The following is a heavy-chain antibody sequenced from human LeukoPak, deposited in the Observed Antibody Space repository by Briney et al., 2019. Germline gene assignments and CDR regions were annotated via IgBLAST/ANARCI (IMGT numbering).Heavy chain of an antibody. CDR1: GGSFSGYY. D-gene: IGHD3-16*01. Sequence: PSETLSLTCAVYGGSFSGYYWSWIRQPPGKGLGWVGEINDSGSNNYNPSLKSRVTISVDTSNNQYSLKLSSVPAADTAVYYCARATSQSPRFYYYYMDVWGKGTTVTVSS. V-gene: IGHV4-34*01. CDR2: INDSGSN. J-gene: IGHJ6*03. CDR3: ARATSQSPRFYYYYMDV.